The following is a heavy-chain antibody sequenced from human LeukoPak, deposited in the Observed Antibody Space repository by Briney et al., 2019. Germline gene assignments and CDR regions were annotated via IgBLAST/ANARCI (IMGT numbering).Heavy chain of an antibody. Sequence: PGRSLRLSCAASGFTFSSYGMHWVRQAPGKGLEWVAVIWYDGSNKYYADSVKGRFTISRDNSKNTLYLQMNSLRAEDTAVYYCARDAYGYSSSWYYFGYWGQGTLVTVSS. D-gene: IGHD6-13*01. CDR2: IWYDGSNK. CDR1: GFTFSSYG. CDR3: ARDAYGYSSSWYYFGY. V-gene: IGHV3-33*01. J-gene: IGHJ4*02.